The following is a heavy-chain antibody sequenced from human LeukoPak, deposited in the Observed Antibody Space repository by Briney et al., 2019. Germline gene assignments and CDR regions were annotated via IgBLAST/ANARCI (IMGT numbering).Heavy chain of an antibody. D-gene: IGHD6-13*01. Sequence: NPSETLSLTCTVSGGSISSYYWSWIRQPAGRGREWIGRIYTSGSTNYNPSLKSRVTMSVDTSKNQFSLKLSSVTAADTAVYYCARDLFEGSSGDYWGQGTLVTVSS. V-gene: IGHV4-4*07. CDR3: ARDLFEGSSGDY. J-gene: IGHJ4*02. CDR1: GGSISSYY. CDR2: IYTSGST.